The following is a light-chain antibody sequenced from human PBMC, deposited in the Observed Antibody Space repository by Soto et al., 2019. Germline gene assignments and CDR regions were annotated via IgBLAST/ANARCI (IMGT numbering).Light chain of an antibody. J-gene: IGKJ4*01. V-gene: IGKV3-15*01. CDR1: QSIWNS. CDR2: AAS. Sequence: DTVMTQSPSTLSASPGERATISCRASQSIWNSLAWYQQKPGQAPSLLIDAASTRAAGIPARFNGGGSGTEFTLTISSLQSEDFAAYYCQQYNNWPVTFGRGTKVDIK. CDR3: QQYNNWPVT.